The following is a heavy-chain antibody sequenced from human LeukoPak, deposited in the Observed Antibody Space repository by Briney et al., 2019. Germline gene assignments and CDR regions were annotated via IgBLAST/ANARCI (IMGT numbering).Heavy chain of an antibody. CDR3: AKDQATYGDYYLDY. V-gene: IGHV3-30*18. D-gene: IGHD4-17*01. CDR2: ISYDGSNK. CDR1: GFTFSSYG. J-gene: IGHJ4*02. Sequence: PGGSLRLSCAASGFTFSSYGMHWVRQAPGKGLEWVAVISYDGSNKYYADSVKGRFTISRDNSKNTLYLQMNSLRAEDTAVYYCAKDQATYGDYYLDYWGQGTLVTVSS.